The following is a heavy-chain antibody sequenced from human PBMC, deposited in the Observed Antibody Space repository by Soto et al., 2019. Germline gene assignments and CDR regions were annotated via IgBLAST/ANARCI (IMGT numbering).Heavy chain of an antibody. Sequence: SVKVSCKASGGTFSSYTISWVRQAPGQGLEWMGRIIPILGIANYAQKFRGRVTITADKSTSTAYMELRSLRSDDTAVYYCARLLSGYSGTYYYYMDVWGKGTTVTVS. J-gene: IGHJ6*03. CDR2: IIPILGIA. CDR3: ARLLSGYSGTYYYYMDV. D-gene: IGHD5-12*01. CDR1: GGTFSSYT. V-gene: IGHV1-69*02.